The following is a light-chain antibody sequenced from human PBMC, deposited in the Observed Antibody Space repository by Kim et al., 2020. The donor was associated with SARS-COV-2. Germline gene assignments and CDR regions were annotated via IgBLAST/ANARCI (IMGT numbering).Light chain of an antibody. J-gene: IGKJ5*01. CDR2: DAS. Sequence: ASVGDRVTITCPASQDIGNYLNWYEQKPGKVPKLVIYDASNLETGVPSRFSGSGFGAEFTLTINNLQPEDIATYYCQQYDHLPITFGQGTRLEIK. CDR3: QQYDHLPIT. CDR1: QDIGNY. V-gene: IGKV1-33*01.